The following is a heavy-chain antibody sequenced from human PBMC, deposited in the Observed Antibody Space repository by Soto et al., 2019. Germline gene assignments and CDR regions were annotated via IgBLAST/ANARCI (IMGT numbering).Heavy chain of an antibody. CDR1: GGFVSSGTYY. D-gene: IGHD1-1*01. CDR2: MSHSGGT. CDR3: ARVERGTVTTVVDAFDI. Sequence: QVQLQQWGAGLLKPSETLSLTCAVYGGFVSSGTYYWSWIRQPPGKGLEWIGEMSHSGGTHFNPSLKSRVTISVDTSKNQCYLKMSSVTAADTALYYCARVERGTVTTVVDAFDIWGPGTMVTVSS. J-gene: IGHJ3*02. V-gene: IGHV4-34*01.